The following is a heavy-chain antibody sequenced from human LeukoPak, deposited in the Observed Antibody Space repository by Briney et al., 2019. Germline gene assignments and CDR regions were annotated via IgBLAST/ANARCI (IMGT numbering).Heavy chain of an antibody. J-gene: IGHJ5*02. CDR3: AKGWLPRTAFPPFDP. D-gene: IGHD5-24*01. V-gene: IGHV3-48*04. Sequence: PGGSLRLSCAASGFTFSSYNMNWVRQAPGKGLEWLSYISSTSNIIYYADSVKGRFTISRDNAKNSLYLQMNSLRAEDTAVYYCAKGWLPRTAFPPFDPWGQGTLVTVSS. CDR1: GFTFSSYN. CDR2: ISSTSNII.